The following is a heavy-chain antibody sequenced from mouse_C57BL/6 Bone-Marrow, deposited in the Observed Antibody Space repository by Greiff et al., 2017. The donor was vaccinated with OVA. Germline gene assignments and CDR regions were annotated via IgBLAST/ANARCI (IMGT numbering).Heavy chain of an antibody. J-gene: IGHJ2*01. CDR2: INPNNGGT. D-gene: IGHD3-2*02. CDR3: ARTRQLRLRY. CDR1: GYTFTDYY. V-gene: IGHV1-26*01. Sequence: EVQLQQSGPELVKPGASVKISCKASGYTFTDYYMNWVKQSHGKSLEWIGDINPNNGGTSYNQKFKGKATLTVDKSSSTAYMELRSLTSEDSAVYYCARTRQLRLRYWGQGTTLTVSS.